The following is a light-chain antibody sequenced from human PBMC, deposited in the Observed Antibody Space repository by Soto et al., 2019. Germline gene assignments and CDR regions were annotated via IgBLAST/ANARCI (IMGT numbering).Light chain of an antibody. CDR2: GAS. V-gene: IGKV3-15*01. J-gene: IGKJ2*01. CDR1: QSVSSN. Sequence: EIMMTQSPATLSVSPGERATLSCRASQSVSSNLAWYQQKPGQAPRLLIYGASTRATGIPARISGSGSGTDFTLTISSLQSEDFAVYYCQQYDEWPPSYTFGQGTKVDIK. CDR3: QQYDEWPPSYT.